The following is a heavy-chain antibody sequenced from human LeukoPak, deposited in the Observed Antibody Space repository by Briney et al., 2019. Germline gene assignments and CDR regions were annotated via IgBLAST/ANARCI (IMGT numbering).Heavy chain of an antibody. CDR2: ITGSGDRT. Sequence: PGGSLTLSCAASGFTFSGYAVSWVRQAPGKGLEWVSSITGSGDRTYYADPVKGRFTISRDNSKNTLYLQMNSLRADETAVYYCASRPRADMGPLDFWGQGTLVTVSS. CDR1: GFTFSGYA. CDR3: ASRPRADMGPLDF. J-gene: IGHJ4*02. D-gene: IGHD1-14*01. V-gene: IGHV3-23*01.